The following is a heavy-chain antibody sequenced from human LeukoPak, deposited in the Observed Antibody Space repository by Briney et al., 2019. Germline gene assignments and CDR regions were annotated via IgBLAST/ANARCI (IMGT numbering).Heavy chain of an antibody. CDR2: IYSGGST. CDR1: GFTVSSNY. Sequence: PGGSLRLSCAASGFTVSSNYMSWVRQAPGKGLEWVSVIYSGGSTYYADSVKGRFTISRDNSKNTLYLQVNSLRAEDTAVYYCARDSLGIVDYWGQGTLVTVSS. D-gene: IGHD7-27*01. J-gene: IGHJ4*02. CDR3: ARDSLGIVDY. V-gene: IGHV3-53*01.